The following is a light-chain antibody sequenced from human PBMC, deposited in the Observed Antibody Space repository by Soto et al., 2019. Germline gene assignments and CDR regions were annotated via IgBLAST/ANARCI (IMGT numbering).Light chain of an antibody. CDR2: ANN. CDR1: RSNLGAGYD. V-gene: IGLV1-40*01. J-gene: IGLJ3*02. Sequence: QSVLTQPPSVSGAPGQGITISCTGTRSNLGAGYDVHWYQQLPGAAPKLLIYANNKRPSGVLDRFPGSKSGTSASLAITGLQAEDEADYYCQSYDNSLSGAWVFGGGTKLTVL. CDR3: QSYDNSLSGAWV.